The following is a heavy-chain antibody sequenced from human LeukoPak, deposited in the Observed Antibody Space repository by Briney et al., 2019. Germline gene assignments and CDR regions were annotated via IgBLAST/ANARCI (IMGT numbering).Heavy chain of an antibody. CDR1: GDSISSSY. D-gene: IGHD4-11*01. CDR3: AQGSSNWAKFDY. V-gene: IGHV4-59*01. J-gene: IGHJ4*02. Sequence: SETLSLTCTVSGDSISSSYWSWIRQPPGKGLEWIGFIYYTGSTNYNPSLKSRVTISVGTSKNQFSLKLSSVTAADTAVYYCAQGSSNWAKFDYWGQGTLVTVSS. CDR2: IYYTGST.